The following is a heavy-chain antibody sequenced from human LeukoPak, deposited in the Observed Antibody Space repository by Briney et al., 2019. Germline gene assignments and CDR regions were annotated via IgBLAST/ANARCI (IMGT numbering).Heavy chain of an antibody. Sequence: SETLSLTCTVSGGSISTSNYYWGWIRQPPGKGLEWIGNIFYSGSTYYSPSLKSRVTISVDTSKNQFSLKLSSVTAADTAVYYCARLHYGGNYGYYYYYMDVWGKGTTVTISS. D-gene: IGHD4-23*01. CDR3: ARLHYGGNYGYYYYYMDV. V-gene: IGHV4-39*01. CDR1: GGSISTSNYY. CDR2: IFYSGST. J-gene: IGHJ6*03.